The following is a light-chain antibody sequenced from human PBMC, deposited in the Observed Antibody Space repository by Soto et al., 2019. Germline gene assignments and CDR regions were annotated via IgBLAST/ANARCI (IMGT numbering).Light chain of an antibody. CDR3: QQYSGSRGWT. V-gene: IGKV3-20*01. CDR1: QSVRTTY. J-gene: IGKJ1*01. Sequence: IPRRPWRVTKARSRGVRGTSAGRAIQSVRTTYVAWYQQKPGQAPRLLIYNASNWSTGIPARVIGRGSGKYFSPAINRLEAADFAVYFCQQYSGSRGWTFGQGTKVDIK. CDR2: NAS.